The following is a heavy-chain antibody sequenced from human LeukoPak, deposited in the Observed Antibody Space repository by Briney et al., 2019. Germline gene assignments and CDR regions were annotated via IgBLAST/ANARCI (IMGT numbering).Heavy chain of an antibody. Sequence: PGGSLRLSCAASGFTFSTYGMHWVRQAPGKGLEWVSFIRYVGINKYYADSVKGRFTISRDKSKNTLSLQMNSLRAEDTAVYYCARAPIVGATYFDYWGQGTLVTVSS. CDR2: IRYVGINK. V-gene: IGHV3-30*02. CDR3: ARAPIVGATYFDY. J-gene: IGHJ4*02. D-gene: IGHD1-26*01. CDR1: GFTFSTYG.